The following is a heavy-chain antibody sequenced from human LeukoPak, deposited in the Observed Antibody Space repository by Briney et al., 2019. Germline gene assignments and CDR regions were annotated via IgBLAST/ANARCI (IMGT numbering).Heavy chain of an antibody. CDR2: VSTYNGDT. CDR1: GYTFTTYG. Sequence: ASVKVSCKTSGYTFTTYGVSWVRQAPGQGLEWMGWVSTYNGDTNYAQKFQGRVTMTRDTSISTAYMELSRLRSDDTAVYYCARDIVMVTYWFDPWGQGALVTVSS. V-gene: IGHV1-18*01. J-gene: IGHJ5*02. D-gene: IGHD5-18*01. CDR3: ARDIVMVTYWFDP.